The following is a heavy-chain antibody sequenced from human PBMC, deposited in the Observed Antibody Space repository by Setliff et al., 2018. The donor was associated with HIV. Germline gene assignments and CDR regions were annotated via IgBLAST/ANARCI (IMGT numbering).Heavy chain of an antibody. CDR3: AKYGTLNSEYINYFDC. CDR1: GFTFDNYG. D-gene: IGHD1-26*01. J-gene: IGHJ4*02. V-gene: IGHV3-33*06. Sequence: GGSLRLSCAASGFTFDNYGMAWVRQTPGKGLEWVAHIWFDGIHKHYADSVKGRFTISRDNFNNTLYLHMNSLRAEDTALYFCAKYGTLNSEYINYFDCWGQGALVTVS. CDR2: IWFDGIHK.